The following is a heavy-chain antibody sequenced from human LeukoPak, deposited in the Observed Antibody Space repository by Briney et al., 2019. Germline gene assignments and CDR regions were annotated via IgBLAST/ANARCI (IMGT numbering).Heavy chain of an antibody. Sequence: PGGSLRLSCAASGFTFSSYAMSWVRQAPGKGLEWVSAISGSGGSTYYADSVKGRFTISRDNSKSTLYLQMNSLRAEDTAVYYCAKVQQRWLQFRLFTALNYWGQGTLVTVSS. J-gene: IGHJ4*02. D-gene: IGHD5-24*01. CDR1: GFTFSSYA. V-gene: IGHV3-23*01. CDR2: ISGSGGST. CDR3: AKVQQRWLQFRLFTALNY.